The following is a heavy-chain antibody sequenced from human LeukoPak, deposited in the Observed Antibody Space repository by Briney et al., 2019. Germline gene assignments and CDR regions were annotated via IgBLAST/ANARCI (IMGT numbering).Heavy chain of an antibody. CDR1: GGSISTYY. Sequence: SETLSLTCIVSGGSISTYYWTWIRQPPGKGLEWIGYFYYSGSTNYTPSLKSRVTISVDTSKNQFSLKLTSLTAADTAVYYCAKGGKGFPLGLRFDSWGQGTLVSVSS. CDR3: AKGGKGFPLGLRFDS. J-gene: IGHJ4*02. D-gene: IGHD2-21*01. V-gene: IGHV4-59*12. CDR2: FYYSGST.